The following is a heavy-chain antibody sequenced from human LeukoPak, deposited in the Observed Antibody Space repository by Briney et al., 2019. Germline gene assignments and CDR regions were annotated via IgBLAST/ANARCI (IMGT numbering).Heavy chain of an antibody. CDR2: IYYSGST. CDR3: AQGGDYSSSSVFDY. CDR1: GGSISSGDYY. J-gene: IGHJ4*02. D-gene: IGHD6-6*01. Sequence: SQTLSLTCTVSGGSISSGDYYWSWIRQPPGKGLEWIGYIYYSGSTYYNPSLKSRVTISVDTSKNQFSLKLSSVTAADTAVYYCAQGGDYSSSSVFDYWGQGTVVTVSS. V-gene: IGHV4-30-4*08.